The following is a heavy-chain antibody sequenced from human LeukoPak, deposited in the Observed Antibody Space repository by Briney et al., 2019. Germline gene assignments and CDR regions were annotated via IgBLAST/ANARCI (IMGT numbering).Heavy chain of an antibody. Sequence: PGGSLRLSCAASGFICSNYGMHWVRQAPGKGLEWVAFIRYDGSNKYYVGSVKGRFTISRDNSKNTLYLQMNSLRAEDTAVYYCAKDGSYGGNSPDYFDYWGQGTLVTVSS. CDR3: AKDGSYGGNSPDYFDY. CDR1: GFICSNYG. CDR2: IRYDGSNK. J-gene: IGHJ4*02. V-gene: IGHV3-30*02. D-gene: IGHD4-23*01.